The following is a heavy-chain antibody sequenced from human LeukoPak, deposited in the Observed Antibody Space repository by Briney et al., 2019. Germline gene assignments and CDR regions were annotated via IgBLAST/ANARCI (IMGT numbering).Heavy chain of an antibody. CDR1: GGSISSSSYY. CDR3: ARHANIVGATEWFDP. CDR2: IYYSGST. J-gene: IGHJ5*02. D-gene: IGHD1-26*01. V-gene: IGHV4-39*01. Sequence: SETLSLTCTVSGGSISSSSYYWGWIRQPPGKGLEWIGSIYYSGSTYYNPSLKSRVTISVDTSKNQFSLKLSSVTAADTAVCYCARHANIVGATEWFDPWGQGTLVTVSS.